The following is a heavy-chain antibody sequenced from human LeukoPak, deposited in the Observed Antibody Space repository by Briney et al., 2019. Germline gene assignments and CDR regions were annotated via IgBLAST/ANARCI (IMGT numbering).Heavy chain of an antibody. Sequence: GESLKISCKGSGYSFASYWIGWVRQMHGKGLEWMGVIYPGDSDTRYSPSFQGQVTISADKSISTAYLQWSGLKASDTAMYYCARGDAGYYFDFWGQGTLVTVSS. CDR3: ARGDAGYYFDF. V-gene: IGHV5-51*01. D-gene: IGHD1-26*01. CDR2: IYPGDSDT. J-gene: IGHJ4*02. CDR1: GYSFASYW.